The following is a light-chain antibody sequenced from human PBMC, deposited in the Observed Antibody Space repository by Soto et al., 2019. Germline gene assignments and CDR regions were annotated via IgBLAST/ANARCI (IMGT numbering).Light chain of an antibody. V-gene: IGLV1-51*02. Sequence: QSVLTQSPSVSAAPGQKVTISCSGGGSNIGKNYVSWYQQLPGTAPQRLIYEDNKRPSGIPDRFSGSKSGNTASLTVSGLQAEDEADYYCSSYAGSNNFVVFGGGTKVTVL. CDR1: GSNIGKNY. CDR3: SSYAGSNNFVV. J-gene: IGLJ2*01. CDR2: EDN.